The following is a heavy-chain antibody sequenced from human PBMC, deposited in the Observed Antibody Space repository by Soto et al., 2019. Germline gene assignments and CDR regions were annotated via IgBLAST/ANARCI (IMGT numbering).Heavy chain of an antibody. D-gene: IGHD3-16*02. V-gene: IGHV2-5*02. Sequence: QITLKESGPTLVKPTQPLTLTCTFSGFSLSTSGVGVGWIRQPPGKALEWLALIYWDDDKRYSPSLKSRLTITKDTSKNQVVLTMTNMDPVDTATYYCAHLGELSTDVYYFDYWGQGTLVTVSS. CDR2: IYWDDDK. J-gene: IGHJ4*02. CDR1: GFSLSTSGVG. CDR3: AHLGELSTDVYYFDY.